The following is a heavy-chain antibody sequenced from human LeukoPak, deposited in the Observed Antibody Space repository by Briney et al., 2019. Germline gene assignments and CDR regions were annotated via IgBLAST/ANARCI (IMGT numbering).Heavy chain of an antibody. CDR1: GFTFRSYS. D-gene: IGHD3-10*01. V-gene: IGHV3-21*06. Sequence: GGSLRLSCAASGFTFRSYSMNWVRQAPGKGLEWVSFLSSSASYIYYADSVKGRFTISRDNAKNSLYLQMNSLRAEDTAVYYCARRSLGSGDAFDIWGQGTMVTVSS. J-gene: IGHJ3*02. CDR2: LSSSASYI. CDR3: ARRSLGSGDAFDI.